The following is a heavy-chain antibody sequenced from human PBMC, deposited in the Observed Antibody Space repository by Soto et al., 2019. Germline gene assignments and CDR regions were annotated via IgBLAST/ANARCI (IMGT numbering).Heavy chain of an antibody. D-gene: IGHD3-16*02. Sequence: GSLRLSCSASGFTFGSSAMHWVRQAPGRGLEYVSAINSNGDDTYYADSVKGRFTISRYNSKNTLYLQMSSLRTDDAAVYYCVKSARRSSYPIWGQGTMVTVSS. CDR2: INSNGDDT. J-gene: IGHJ3*02. CDR1: GFTFGSSA. V-gene: IGHV3-64D*08. CDR3: VKSARRSSYPI.